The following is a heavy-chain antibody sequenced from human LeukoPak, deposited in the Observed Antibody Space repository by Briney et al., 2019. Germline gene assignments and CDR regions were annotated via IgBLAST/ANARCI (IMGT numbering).Heavy chain of an antibody. CDR1: GFTFCSYA. CDR2: ISSSSIYM. Sequence: PRGSLRLSSAGSGFTFCSYAMSWVRHAPAEGLEWVSSISSSSIYMYYADSVKGRFTISRDNAKNSLFLQMNSLRAEDTAVYYCARVYSSSWYEDYWGQGTLVTVSS. CDR3: ARVYSSSWYEDY. V-gene: IGHV3-21*01. J-gene: IGHJ4*02. D-gene: IGHD6-13*01.